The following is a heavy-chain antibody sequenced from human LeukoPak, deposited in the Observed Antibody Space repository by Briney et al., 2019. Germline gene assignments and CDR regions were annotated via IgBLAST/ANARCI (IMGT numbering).Heavy chain of an antibody. CDR2: ISGRGDNA. J-gene: IGHJ5*02. CDR3: AKDRGPYVGIDNSWLDP. D-gene: IGHD3-10*02. V-gene: IGHV3-23*01. CDR1: GFTFHIYA. Sequence: GGSLRLSCVAVGFTFHIYAMNWVRQAPGKGLEWVSAISGRGDNAHYADSVKGRLSISRDNSKNTVYLEMTTLTGEDTAVYYCAKDRGPYVGIDNSWLDPWGQGTLVIVSS.